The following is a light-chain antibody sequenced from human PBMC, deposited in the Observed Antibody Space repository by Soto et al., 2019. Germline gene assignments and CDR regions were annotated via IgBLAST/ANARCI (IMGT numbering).Light chain of an antibody. CDR1: QSVNSN. Sequence: TSAVAAGVKTTLSCRASQSVNSNLAWYQQKPGQAPRLVIYRASTRATGIPARFSGSGSGTAFTLTISSLQSEDFAVYYCQQYNNWWTFGQGTKWIS. V-gene: IGKV3-15*01. J-gene: IGKJ1*01. CDR2: RAS. CDR3: QQYNNWWT.